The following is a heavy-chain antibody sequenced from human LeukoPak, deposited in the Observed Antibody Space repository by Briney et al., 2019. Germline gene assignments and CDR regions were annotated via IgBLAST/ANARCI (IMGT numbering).Heavy chain of an antibody. CDR2: ISYDGSNK. CDR3: ASELSVAAFDI. Sequence: GGFLRLSCAASGFTFSSYAMHWVRQAPGKGLEWVAVISYDGSNKYYADSVKGRFTISRDNSKNTLYLQMNSLRAEDTGVYYCASELSVAAFDIWGQGTMVTVSS. V-gene: IGHV3-30-3*01. J-gene: IGHJ3*02. CDR1: GFTFSSYA.